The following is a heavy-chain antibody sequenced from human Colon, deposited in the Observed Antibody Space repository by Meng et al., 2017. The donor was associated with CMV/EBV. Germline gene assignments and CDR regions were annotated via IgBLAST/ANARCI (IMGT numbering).Heavy chain of an antibody. J-gene: IGHJ4*02. V-gene: IGHV4-4*08. Sequence: LTCTVSNASMSSPHWSWIQQPPGKGLEWLDHIYRTGTRFSNPSLKDRLTLSIDASSNQFSLTLTSVAAADTAMYYCARATFRDGVLDFWGQGALVTVSS. CDR2: IYRTGTR. D-gene: IGHD5-24*01. CDR1: NASMSSPH. CDR3: ARATFRDGVLDF.